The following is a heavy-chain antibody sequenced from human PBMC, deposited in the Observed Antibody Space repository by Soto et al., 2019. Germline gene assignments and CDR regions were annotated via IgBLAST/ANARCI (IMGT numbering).Heavy chain of an antibody. CDR1: GYSFTSYW. CDR3: ARQVPCSGGSCYTNCFDP. V-gene: IGHV5-51*01. CDR2: IYPGDSDT. Sequence: GESLKISCKGSGYSFTSYWIGWVRQMPGKGLEWMGIIYPGDSDTRYSPSFQGQVTISADKSISTAYLQWSSLKASDTAMYYCARQVPCSGGSCYTNCFDPWGQGTLVTVSS. J-gene: IGHJ5*02. D-gene: IGHD2-15*01.